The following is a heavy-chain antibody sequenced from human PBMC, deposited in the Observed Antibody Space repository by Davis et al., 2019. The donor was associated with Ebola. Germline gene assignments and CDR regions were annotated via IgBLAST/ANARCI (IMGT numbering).Heavy chain of an antibody. CDR2: INPNSGGT. J-gene: IGHJ4*02. CDR1: GYTFTGYY. V-gene: IGHV1-2*06. D-gene: IGHD4-17*01. CDR3: ASGTTVTTGLDN. Sequence: AASVKVSCKASGYTFTGYYMHWVRQAPGQGLEWMGRINPNSGGTNYAQKFQGRVTMTRDTSISTAYMELSSLRSDDTAVYYCASGTTVTTGLDNWGQGTLVTVSS.